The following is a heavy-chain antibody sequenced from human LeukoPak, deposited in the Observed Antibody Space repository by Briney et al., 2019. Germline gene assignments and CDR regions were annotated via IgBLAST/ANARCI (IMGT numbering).Heavy chain of an antibody. CDR2: ISWNSGSI. V-gene: IGHV3-9*01. J-gene: IGHJ3*02. D-gene: IGHD4-17*01. CDR3: AKAFGSVTMDAFDI. CDR1: GFTFYDYA. Sequence: GGSLRLSCAASGFTFYDYAMPWVRQAPGKGLEWVSGISWNSGSIGYADSVKGRFTISRDNAKNSLYLQMNSLRAEDTALYYCAKAFGSVTMDAFDIWGQGTMVTVSS.